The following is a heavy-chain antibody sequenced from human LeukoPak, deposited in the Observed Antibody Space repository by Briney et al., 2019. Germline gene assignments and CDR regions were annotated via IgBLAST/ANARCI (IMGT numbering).Heavy chain of an antibody. V-gene: IGHV1-18*01. CDR2: ISAYNDNT. CDR3: AREEMVRGVIDY. J-gene: IGHJ4*02. Sequence: ASVKVSCKASGYTFTSYGISWVRQAPGQGLEWMGWISAYNDNTNYAQKLQDRVTMTTDTSTSTAYMELRSLRSDDTAVYYCAREEMVRGVIDYWGQGTLVTVSS. D-gene: IGHD3-10*01. CDR1: GYTFTSYG.